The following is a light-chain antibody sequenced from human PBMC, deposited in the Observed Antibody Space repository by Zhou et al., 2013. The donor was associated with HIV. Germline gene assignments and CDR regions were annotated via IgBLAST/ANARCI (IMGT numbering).Light chain of an antibody. CDR2: GAS. Sequence: EIVLTQSPGTLSLSPGERATLSCRASQSVSNYYLAWYQQQPGQSPRLLIYGASTRATGIPDRFSGSGSGTDFTLTISRLEPEDFAVYYCQQYGSSITFGQGTRLEIK. J-gene: IGKJ5*01. V-gene: IGKV3-20*01. CDR1: QSVSNYY. CDR3: QQYGSSIT.